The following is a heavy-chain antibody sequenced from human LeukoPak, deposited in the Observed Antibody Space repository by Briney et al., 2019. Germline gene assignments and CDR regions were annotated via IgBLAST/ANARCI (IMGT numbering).Heavy chain of an antibody. CDR2: FYSSAIN. V-gene: IGHV4-59*01. CDR3: ARNWYGGYAWFDP. J-gene: IGHJ5*02. CDR1: GGSISSYY. D-gene: IGHD5-12*01. Sequence: PSETLSLTCTASGGSISSYYWSWIRQPPGKELEWIGHFYSSAINKYNPSLKSRVTISVDTSKNQFSLKLTSVTAADTAVYYCARNWYGGYAWFDPWGQGTRVTVSS.